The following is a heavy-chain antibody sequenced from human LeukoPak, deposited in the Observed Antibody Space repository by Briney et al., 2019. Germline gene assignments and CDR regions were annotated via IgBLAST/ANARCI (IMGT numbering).Heavy chain of an antibody. Sequence: SQTLSLTCTVSGGSISSGGYYWSWIRQHPGKGLEWIGYIHYNGNTYYNPSLKSRVTISVDTSKNQFSLKLSSVTAADTAVFYCARGAMGGANWFDPWGQGTLVTVSS. V-gene: IGHV4-31*03. CDR3: ARGAMGGANWFDP. J-gene: IGHJ5*02. CDR1: GGSISSGGYY. CDR2: IHYNGNT. D-gene: IGHD5-18*01.